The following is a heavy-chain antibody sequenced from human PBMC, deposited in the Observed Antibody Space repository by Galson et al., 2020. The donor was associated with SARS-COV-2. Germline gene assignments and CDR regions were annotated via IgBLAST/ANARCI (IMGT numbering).Heavy chain of an antibody. CDR3: VRALYSSSWSSGYYYYMDV. D-gene: IGHD6-13*01. V-gene: IGHV4-59*01. J-gene: IGHJ6*03. Sequence: SETLSLTCPVSGGSISSYYWSWIRQPPGKGLEWIGSIYYSGSTNYNPSLKSRVTISVDTSKNQFSLKLSSVTAADTAVYYCVRALYSSSWSSGYYYYMDVWGKGTTVTVSS. CDR1: GGSISSYY. CDR2: IYYSGST.